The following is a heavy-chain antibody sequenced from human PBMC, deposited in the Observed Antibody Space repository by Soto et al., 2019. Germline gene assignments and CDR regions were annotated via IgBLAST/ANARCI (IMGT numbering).Heavy chain of an antibody. CDR3: ARDFGDPHDAFDM. V-gene: IGHV3-30*03. CDR2: ISNDGIYK. D-gene: IGHD2-21*01. Sequence: QVQLVESGGGVVQPGRSLRLSCAASGFTFSTYGMHWVRQAPGKGLEWVAVISNDGIYKYYVDSVKGRFTISRDNSKNTLFLQMNSLRAEDPAVYFCARDFGDPHDAFDMWGQGTMVTVSS. CDR1: GFTFSTYG. J-gene: IGHJ3*02.